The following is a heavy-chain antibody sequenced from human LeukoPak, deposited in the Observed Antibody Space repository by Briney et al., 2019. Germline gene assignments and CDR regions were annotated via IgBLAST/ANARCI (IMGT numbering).Heavy chain of an antibody. CDR2: ISNTGSST. Sequence: PGGSLRLSCAASGFTFSTYTMNWVRQAPGKGLEWVSYISNTGSSTYYADSVKGRFTISRDNAKNSLYLQMSSLRAEDTAVYYCAKRSPVYYMDVWGKGTTVTVSS. CDR3: AKRSPVYYMDV. V-gene: IGHV3-48*01. J-gene: IGHJ6*03. CDR1: GFTFSTYT. D-gene: IGHD4-17*01.